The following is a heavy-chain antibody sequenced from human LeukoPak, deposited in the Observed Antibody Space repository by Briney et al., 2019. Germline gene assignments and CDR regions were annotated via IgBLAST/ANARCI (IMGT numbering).Heavy chain of an antibody. CDR2: IYYSENT. CDR3: ARSEQWLIPYYFDS. V-gene: IGHV4-39*02. CDR1: GGSISSSSYY. D-gene: IGHD6-19*01. Sequence: SETLSLICTVSGGSISSSSYYWGWLRQPPGRGLEWIGSIYYSENTYYNPSLKSRFTISVDTSKNHFSLKLSSVTAADTAVYYCARSEQWLIPYYFDSWGQGTLVTVSS. J-gene: IGHJ4*02.